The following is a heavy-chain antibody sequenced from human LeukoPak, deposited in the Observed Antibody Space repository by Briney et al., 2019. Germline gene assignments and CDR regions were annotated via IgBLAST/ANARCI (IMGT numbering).Heavy chain of an antibody. D-gene: IGHD2-15*01. CDR1: GGTFSSYA. Sequence: ASVKVSCKASGGTFSSYAISWVRQAPGQGLEWMGGIIPIFGTANYAQKFQGRVTITTDESTSTACMELSSLGSEDTAVYYCARDVAYCSGGSCYWGYYFDYWGQGTLVTVSS. V-gene: IGHV1-69*05. CDR2: IIPIFGTA. J-gene: IGHJ4*02. CDR3: ARDVAYCSGGSCYWGYYFDY.